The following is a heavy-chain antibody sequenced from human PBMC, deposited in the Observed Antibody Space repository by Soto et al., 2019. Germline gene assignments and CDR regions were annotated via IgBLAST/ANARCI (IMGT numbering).Heavy chain of an antibody. V-gene: IGHV4-4*02. D-gene: IGHD6-19*01. CDR2: KHHSGST. J-gene: IGHJ6*02. CDR1: GDSINNGFW. CDR3: ASSSGWWRWDV. Sequence: QVQLQESGPGLVKPSETLSLTCGVSGDSINNGFWWTWVRQPPGKGLEWMGEKHHSGSTNYNLSLNRRTSIFLDKSNNQFSQNRTSVTAADTAVYFCASSSGWWRWDVWGQGTTVTVS.